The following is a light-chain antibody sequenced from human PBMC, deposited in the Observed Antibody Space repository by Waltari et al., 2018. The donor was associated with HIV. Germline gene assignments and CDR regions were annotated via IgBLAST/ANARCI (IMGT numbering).Light chain of an antibody. V-gene: IGKV2-28*01. Sequence: DIVMTQSPLSLPVTPGESASISCRSSQSLLHSNGYNYLDWYLQKPGQSPQLLIYLGSNRASGVPDRFSGSGSGTDFTLKISRVEAEDVGVYYCMQVMQPPPYTFGQGTKLEIK. CDR1: QSLLHSNGYNY. CDR2: LGS. J-gene: IGKJ2*01. CDR3: MQVMQPPPYT.